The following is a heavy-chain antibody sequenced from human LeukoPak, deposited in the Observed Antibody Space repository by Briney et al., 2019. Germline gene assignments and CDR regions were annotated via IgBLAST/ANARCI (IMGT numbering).Heavy chain of an antibody. Sequence: PGGSLRLSCAASGFTFSSYWMHWVRQAPGKGLVWVSRINSDGSSTSYADSVKGRFTISRDNAKNTLYLQMNRLRAEDTAVYYCARTLYSSGWYFPFDYWGQGTLVTVSS. D-gene: IGHD6-19*01. J-gene: IGHJ4*02. CDR3: ARTLYSSGWYFPFDY. V-gene: IGHV3-74*01. CDR1: GFTFSSYW. CDR2: INSDGSST.